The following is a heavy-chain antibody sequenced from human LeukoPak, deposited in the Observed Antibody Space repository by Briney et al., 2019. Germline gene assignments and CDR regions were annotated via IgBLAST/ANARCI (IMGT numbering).Heavy chain of an antibody. CDR1: GFTFDDYA. D-gene: IGHD3-16*01. CDR3: ARVAYDTDAFDI. CDR2: ISWNSGSI. J-gene: IGHJ3*02. V-gene: IGHV3-9*01. Sequence: PGGSLRLSCAASGFTFDDYAMHWVRQAPGKGLEWVSGISWNSGSIGYADSVKGRFTISRDNAKNSLYLQMNSLRAEDTAVYYCARVAYDTDAFDIWGQGTMVTVSS.